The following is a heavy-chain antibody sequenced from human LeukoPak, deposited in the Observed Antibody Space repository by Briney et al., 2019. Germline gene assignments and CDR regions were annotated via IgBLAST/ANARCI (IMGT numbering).Heavy chain of an antibody. V-gene: IGHV1-2*06. J-gene: IGHJ4*02. Sequence: ASVKVSCKASGYTFTGYYMHWVRQAPGQGLEWMGRINPNTGGTNSAQRFQGRVTMTRDTSISKAYMELNRLRSDDTAVYYCARDHLRGESTGGYHFDYWGQGTLVTVSS. CDR3: ARDHLRGESTGGYHFDY. CDR1: GYTFTGYY. D-gene: IGHD5-18*01. CDR2: INPNTGGT.